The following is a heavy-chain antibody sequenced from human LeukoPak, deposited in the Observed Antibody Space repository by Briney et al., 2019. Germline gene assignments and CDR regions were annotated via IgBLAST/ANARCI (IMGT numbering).Heavy chain of an antibody. CDR2: MYYSGST. D-gene: IGHD3-3*01. V-gene: IGHV4-59*01. J-gene: IGHJ5*02. CDR3: ARGRSITIFGVVHNWFDP. CDR1: GFTFSDYY. Sequence: PGGSLRLSCAASGFTFSDYYMSWIRQPPGKGLEWIGYMYYSGSTNYNPSLKSRVTISVDTSKNQFSLKLSSVTAADTAVYYCARGRSITIFGVVHNWFDPWGQGTLVTVSS.